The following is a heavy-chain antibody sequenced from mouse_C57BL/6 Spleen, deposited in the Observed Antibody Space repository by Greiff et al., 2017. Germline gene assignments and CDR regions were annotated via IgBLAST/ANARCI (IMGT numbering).Heavy chain of an antibody. Sequence: VQLQQSGAELVKPGASVKLSCTASGFNIKDYYMHWVKQRTEQGLEWIGRIDPEDGETKYAPKFQGKATLTADTSSNTAYLQLSSLTSEDTAVYYCARGYYGSRAYDFDYWGQGTTLTVSS. CDR2: IDPEDGET. CDR3: ARGYYGSRAYDFDY. J-gene: IGHJ2*01. V-gene: IGHV14-2*01. D-gene: IGHD1-1*01. CDR1: GFNIKDYY.